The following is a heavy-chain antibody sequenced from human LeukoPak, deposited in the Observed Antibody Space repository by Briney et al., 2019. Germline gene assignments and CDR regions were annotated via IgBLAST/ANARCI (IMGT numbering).Heavy chain of an antibody. Sequence: ASVKVSCKASGYTFTGAYIHWVRQAPGQGPEWMGWINSYSGGTNYAQKFQGRVTLTRDTSLGTAYMELSRLRSDDTAMYYCARQGEAASFDYWGQGTLVTVSS. J-gene: IGHJ4*02. CDR3: ARQGEAASFDY. CDR2: INSYSGGT. V-gene: IGHV1-2*02. D-gene: IGHD6-13*01. CDR1: GYTFTGAY.